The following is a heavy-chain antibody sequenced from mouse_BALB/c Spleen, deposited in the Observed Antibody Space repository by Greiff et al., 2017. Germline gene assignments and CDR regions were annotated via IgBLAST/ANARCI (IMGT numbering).Heavy chain of an antibody. CDR3: ARERGYFFDY. CDR2: INPYNGAT. CDR1: GYSFTGYY. V-gene: IGHV1-31*01. Sequence: EVQLQESGPELVKPGASVKISCKASGYSFTGYYMHWVKQSHVKSLEWIGRINPYNGATSYNQNFKDKASLTVDKSSSTAYMELHSLTSEDSAVYNCARERGYFFDYGGEGTTLTVSS. J-gene: IGHJ2*01.